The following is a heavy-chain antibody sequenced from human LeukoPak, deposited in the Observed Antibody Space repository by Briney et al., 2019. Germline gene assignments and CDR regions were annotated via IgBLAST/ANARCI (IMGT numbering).Heavy chain of an antibody. J-gene: IGHJ4*01. Sequence: PGGSLRLSCAASGFTFSDYWMSWIRQAPGKGLEWVANIKEDGSDKYYVDSVKGRFTISRDNAKNSLYFQMNSLRAEDTAVYCCARDRQGFHYWGQGTLVTVSS. V-gene: IGHV3-7*01. CDR1: GFTFSDYW. CDR3: ARDRQGFHY. D-gene: IGHD6-6*01. CDR2: IKEDGSDK.